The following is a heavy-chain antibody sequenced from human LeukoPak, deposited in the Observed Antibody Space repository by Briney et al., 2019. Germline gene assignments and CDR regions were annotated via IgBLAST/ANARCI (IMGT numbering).Heavy chain of an antibody. V-gene: IGHV5-51*01. CDR2: IYPGDSET. Sequence: GESLNISCTASGYTFSSFWTGWVRQMPGQGLEWMGIIYPGDSETKYSPSFEGQVTISVDKSISTAFLQWSSLKASDTAMYYCADTYYYDSIGYDDAFDIWGQGTMVIVSS. CDR1: GYTFSSFW. CDR3: ADTYYYDSIGYDDAFDI. J-gene: IGHJ3*02. D-gene: IGHD3-22*01.